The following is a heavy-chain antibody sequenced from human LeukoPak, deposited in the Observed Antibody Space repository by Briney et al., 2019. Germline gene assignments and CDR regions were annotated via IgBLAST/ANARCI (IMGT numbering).Heavy chain of an antibody. V-gene: IGHV3-7*01. CDR1: GLSLSTYW. CDR2: IKKDGSEK. Sequence: GGSLRLSCVASGLSLSTYWMSWVRQAPGKGLEFVANIKKDGSEKYYVDSVRGRFTISRDNAKNSLYLQMNSLRADDTAVYHCARQETSTYNGAFDIWGQGTMVTVSS. CDR3: ARQETSTYNGAFDI. J-gene: IGHJ3*02. D-gene: IGHD1-1*01.